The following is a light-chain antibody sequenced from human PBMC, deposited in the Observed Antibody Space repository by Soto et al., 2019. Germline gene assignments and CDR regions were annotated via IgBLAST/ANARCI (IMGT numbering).Light chain of an antibody. V-gene: IGLV2-23*01. CDR2: EGI. CDR1: SSTVGGFNF. J-gene: IGLJ1*01. CDR3: CSYVGATTYV. Sequence: LTQPASVSGSPGQAITISCTGTSSTVGGFNFVSWYQQHPGEAPEVIIYEGIKRPSGVSNRFSGSNSCSTASLTISGLQAEDEAAYYCCSYVGATTYVFGTGTKVTV.